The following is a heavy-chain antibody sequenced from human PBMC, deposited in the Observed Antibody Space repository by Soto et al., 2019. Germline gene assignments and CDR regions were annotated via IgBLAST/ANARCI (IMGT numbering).Heavy chain of an antibody. CDR1: GFTFSTYW. Sequence: EVQLVESGGGLVQPGGSLRLSCAASGFTFSTYWMHWVRQAPGKGLVWVSRINTDGSITGYADSVRGRFTISRDSAKNTLYLQMISLRAEDTAVYYCARVRTGGYDFDFWGQGTLVTVSS. J-gene: IGHJ4*02. D-gene: IGHD5-12*01. CDR3: ARVRTGGYDFDF. V-gene: IGHV3-74*01. CDR2: INTDGSIT.